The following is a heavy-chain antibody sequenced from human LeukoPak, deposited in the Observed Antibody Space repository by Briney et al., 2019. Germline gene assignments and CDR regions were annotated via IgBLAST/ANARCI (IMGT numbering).Heavy chain of an antibody. J-gene: IGHJ4*02. CDR2: IIPIFGTA. CDR3: AREPLQTYYYGSGSYD. V-gene: IGHV1-69*05. Sequence: ASVKVSCKASGGTFSSYATSWVRQAPGQGLEWMGWIIPIFGTANYAQKFQGRVTITTDESTSTAYMELSSLRSEDTAVYYCAREPLQTYYYGSGSYDWGQGTLVTVSS. D-gene: IGHD3-10*01. CDR1: GGTFSSYA.